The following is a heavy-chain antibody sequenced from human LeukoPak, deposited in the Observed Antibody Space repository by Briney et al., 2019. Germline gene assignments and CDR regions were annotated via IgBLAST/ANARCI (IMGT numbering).Heavy chain of an antibody. Sequence: GGSLRLSCAASGFTFSSYSKNWVRQAPGKGLEWVSSISSSSSYIYYADSVKGRLTISRDNAKNSLYLQMNSLRAEDTAVYYCAREVADSGSYYIWGQGTLVTVSS. V-gene: IGHV3-21*01. CDR3: AREVADSGSYYI. CDR1: GFTFSSYS. J-gene: IGHJ4*02. D-gene: IGHD3-10*01. CDR2: ISSSSSYI.